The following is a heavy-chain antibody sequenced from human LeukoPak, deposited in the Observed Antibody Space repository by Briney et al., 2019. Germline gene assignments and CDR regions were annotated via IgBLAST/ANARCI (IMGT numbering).Heavy chain of an antibody. D-gene: IGHD6-19*01. J-gene: IGHJ4*02. CDR3: ARVLAVAETPFDY. Sequence: KPSETLSLTCTVSGGSISSYYWSWIRQPPGKGLEWIGYIYYSGSTHYNPSLKSRAAISVDTSKNHFSLKLSSVTAADTAVYYCARVLAVAETPFDYWGQGTLVTVSS. CDR1: GGSISSYY. V-gene: IGHV4-59*01. CDR2: IYYSGST.